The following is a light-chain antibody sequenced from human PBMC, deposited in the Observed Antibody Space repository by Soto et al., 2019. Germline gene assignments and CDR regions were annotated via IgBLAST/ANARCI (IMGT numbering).Light chain of an antibody. V-gene: IGKV3-20*01. CDR2: GAS. J-gene: IGKJ2*01. CDR3: HQYGSSPPYT. Sequence: SVLTQSPGTLSSSPGERATLSCRASQSVSSSYLAWYQQKPGQAPRLLIYGASSRATGIPDRFSGSGSGTDFPLTISRLEPEDFAVYYCHQYGSSPPYTFGQWTKLELK. CDR1: QSVSSSY.